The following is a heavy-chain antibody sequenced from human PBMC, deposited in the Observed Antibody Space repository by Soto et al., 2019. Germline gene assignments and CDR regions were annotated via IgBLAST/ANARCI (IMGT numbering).Heavy chain of an antibody. V-gene: IGHV1-69*06. CDR2: IIPIFGTP. D-gene: IGHD2-15*01. CDR1: GGTFSTYT. Sequence: SVKVSCKASGGTFSTYTFSWVRQAPGQGLEWMGRIIPIFGTPYYAQKFQGRVTITADKSTSTVYMELSSLRSDDTAVYFCARGLECRGYCLDKPTWFAPWGQGTLVTV. J-gene: IGHJ5*02. CDR3: ARGLECRGYCLDKPTWFAP.